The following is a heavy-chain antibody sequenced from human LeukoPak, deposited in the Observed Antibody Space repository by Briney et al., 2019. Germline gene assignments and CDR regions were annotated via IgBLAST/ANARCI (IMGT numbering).Heavy chain of an antibody. CDR1: GGSFSGYY. CDR3: ARSSIAVAGTENAFDI. D-gene: IGHD6-19*01. CDR2: INHSGST. J-gene: IGHJ3*02. V-gene: IGHV4-34*01. Sequence: PSETLSLTCAVYGGSFSGYYWSWIRRPPGKGLEWIGEINHSGSTNYNPSLKSRVTISVDTSKNQFSLKLSSVTAADTAVYYCARSSIAVAGTENAFDIWGQGTMVTVSS.